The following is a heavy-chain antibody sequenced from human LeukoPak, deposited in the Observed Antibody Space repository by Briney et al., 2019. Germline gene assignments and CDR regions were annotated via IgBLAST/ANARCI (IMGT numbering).Heavy chain of an antibody. CDR2: INPNSGGT. CDR1: GYTFTGYY. V-gene: IGHV1-2*02. D-gene: IGHD3-10*01. J-gene: IGHJ4*02. CDR3: ARDNGMIRGVIGDY. Sequence: ASVKVPCKASGYTFTGYYMHWVRQAPGQGLEWMGWINPNSGGTNYAQKFQGRVTMTRDTSISTAYMELSSLRSEDTAVYYCARDNGMIRGVIGDYWGQGTLVTVSS.